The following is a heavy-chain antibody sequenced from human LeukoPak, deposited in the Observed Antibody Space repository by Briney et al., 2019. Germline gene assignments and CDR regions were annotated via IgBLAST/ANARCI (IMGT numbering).Heavy chain of an antibody. CDR3: ASRRRVYCSSTSCFNDAFDI. CDR1: GYTFTGYY. J-gene: IGHJ3*02. CDR2: INPNSGGT. D-gene: IGHD2-2*01. Sequence: GSVEVSCKASGYTFTGYYMHWVRQAPGQGLEWMGWINPNSGGTNYAQKFQGRVTMTRDTSISTAYMELSRLRSDDTAVYHCASRRRVYCSSTSCFNDAFDIWGQGTMVTVSS. V-gene: IGHV1-2*02.